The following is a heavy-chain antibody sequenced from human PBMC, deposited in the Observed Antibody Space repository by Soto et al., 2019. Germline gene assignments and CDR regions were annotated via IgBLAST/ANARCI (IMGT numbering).Heavy chain of an antibody. Sequence: PGGSLTLSCAASGFIFSSYGMYWVRQAPGKGLEWVAVISYDGSNKYYADSVKGRFTISRDYSENTLYLQMNSLRPEDTALYYCAKEGGHGFGYYGMDVWGQGTTVTVSS. CDR1: GFIFSSYG. CDR2: ISYDGSNK. D-gene: IGHD3-10*01. V-gene: IGHV3-30*18. CDR3: AKEGGHGFGYYGMDV. J-gene: IGHJ6*02.